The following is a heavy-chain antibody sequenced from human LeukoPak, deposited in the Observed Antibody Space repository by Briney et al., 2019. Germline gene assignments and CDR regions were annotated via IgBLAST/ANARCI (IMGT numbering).Heavy chain of an antibody. Sequence: GGSLRLSCVASGFTFSNYAMTWVRQAPGKGLEWVSAIGDSGFSFHYADSVKGRLTISRDNSRNTLYLQINSLSADDTAVYYCARDRRLPGYYYMDVWGKGTTVTVSS. J-gene: IGHJ6*03. CDR3: ARDRRLPGYYYMDV. CDR1: GFTFSNYA. D-gene: IGHD5-12*01. CDR2: IGDSGFSF. V-gene: IGHV3-23*01.